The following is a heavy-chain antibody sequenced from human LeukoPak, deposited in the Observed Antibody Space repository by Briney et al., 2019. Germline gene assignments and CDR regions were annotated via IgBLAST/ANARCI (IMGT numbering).Heavy chain of an antibody. J-gene: IGHJ4*02. CDR1: GYTFTGYY. D-gene: IGHD3-3*01. V-gene: IGHV1-2*02. CDR3: ARRGYDFQLYYFDY. Sequence: ASVKVSCKASGYTFTGYYMHWVRQAPGQGLEWMGWINPNSGGTNCAQKFQGRVTMTRDTSISTAYMELSRLRSDGTAVYYCARRGYDFQLYYFDYWGQGTLVTVSS. CDR2: INPNSGGT.